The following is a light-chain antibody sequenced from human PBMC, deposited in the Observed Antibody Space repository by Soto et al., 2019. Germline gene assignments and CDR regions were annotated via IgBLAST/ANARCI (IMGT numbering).Light chain of an antibody. CDR2: DVN. V-gene: IGLV2-14*03. Sequence: QPVLTQPASVSGSPGQSITISCTGTSNDIGNYDYVSWFQQHPGKAPKLMIYDVNHRPSGVSDRFSGSKSGNTASLTISGLQADDESDYYCSSYTTAGVIFGGGTKVTVL. CDR1: SNDIGNYDY. CDR3: SSYTTAGVI. J-gene: IGLJ2*01.